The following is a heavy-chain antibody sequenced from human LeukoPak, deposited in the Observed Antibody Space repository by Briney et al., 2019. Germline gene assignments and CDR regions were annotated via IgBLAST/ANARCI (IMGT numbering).Heavy chain of an antibody. CDR1: GGSFSGYY. Sequence: PSETLSLTCAVYGGSFSGYYWSWIRQPPGKGLEWIGEINHSGSTNYNPSPKSRVTISVDTSKNQFSLKLSSVTAADTAVYYCARGFNWNRLFDYWGQGTLVTVSS. V-gene: IGHV4-34*01. CDR2: INHSGST. CDR3: ARGFNWNRLFDY. J-gene: IGHJ4*02. D-gene: IGHD1-1*01.